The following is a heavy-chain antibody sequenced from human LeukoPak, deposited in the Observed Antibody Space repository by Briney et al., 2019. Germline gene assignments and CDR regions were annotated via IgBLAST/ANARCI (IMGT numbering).Heavy chain of an antibody. CDR3: AKGVVVAPDVTPFDY. V-gene: IGHV3-23*01. J-gene: IGHJ4*02. Sequence: GGSLRLSCAVSGLTFNNYAMSWVRQAPGKGQEWVSGISGRGASKYYADSVKGRFTISRDNSKNTLYLQMNSLRAEDTAVYYCAKGVVVAPDVTPFDYWGQGTLVTVSS. CDR2: ISGRGASK. D-gene: IGHD2-2*01. CDR1: GLTFNNYA.